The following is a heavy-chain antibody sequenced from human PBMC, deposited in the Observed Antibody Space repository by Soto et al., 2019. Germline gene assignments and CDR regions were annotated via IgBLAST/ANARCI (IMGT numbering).Heavy chain of an antibody. J-gene: IGHJ4*02. CDR3: ASGGSSLNFDS. Sequence: GGSLRLSCAASGFTFGSYGGQWVRQAPGKGLVWVSWINSDGSSTSYADSVKGRFTISRDNAKNTLYLQMNSLRAEDTAVYYCASGGSSLNFDSWGQGTLVTVSS. D-gene: IGHD6-6*01. V-gene: IGHV3-74*01. CDR2: INSDGSST. CDR1: GFTFGSYG.